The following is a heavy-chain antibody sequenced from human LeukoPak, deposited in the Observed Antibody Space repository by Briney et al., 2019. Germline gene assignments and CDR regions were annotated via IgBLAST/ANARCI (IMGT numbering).Heavy chain of an antibody. D-gene: IGHD3-16*02. CDR2: ISSSSNTI. CDR1: GFTFSSYS. J-gene: IGHJ4*02. CDR3: ARDWRSVYGTDY. Sequence: QPGGSLRLSCAASGFTFSSYSMNWVRQAPGKGLEWVSYISSSSNTIYYADSVRGRFTISRDNAKNSLYLQMNSLRAEDTAVYYCARDWRSVYGTDYWGQGTLVTVSS. V-gene: IGHV3-48*01.